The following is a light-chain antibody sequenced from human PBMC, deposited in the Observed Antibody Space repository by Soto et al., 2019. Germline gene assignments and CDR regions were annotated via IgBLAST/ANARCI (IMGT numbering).Light chain of an antibody. CDR3: ASYAGNNAVV. CDR2: EVY. CDR1: NSDVGYYDY. J-gene: IGLJ3*02. Sequence: QSVLTQPPSASGSPGQSVTISCTGTNSDVGYYDYVSWYQHHPGKAPKLVISEVYKRPSGVPDRFSGSRSGTTVSLTVSGLQAEDEADYYCASYAGNNAVVFGGGTKLTVL. V-gene: IGLV2-8*01.